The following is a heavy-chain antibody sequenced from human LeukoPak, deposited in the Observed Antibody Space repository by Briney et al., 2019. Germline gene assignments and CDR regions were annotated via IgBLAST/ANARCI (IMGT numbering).Heavy chain of an antibody. CDR1: GDSISVYY. Sequence: SETLSLTCTVSGDSISVYYWNWIRQPAGKGLECIGRIYSSGSTNYNPSLKSRVTMSVDTSKNQFSLKLSSVTAADTAVYYCARGHQRYFDWLAYFDYWGQGTLVTVSS. CDR3: ARGHQRYFDWLAYFDY. D-gene: IGHD3-9*01. CDR2: IYSSGST. V-gene: IGHV4-4*07. J-gene: IGHJ4*02.